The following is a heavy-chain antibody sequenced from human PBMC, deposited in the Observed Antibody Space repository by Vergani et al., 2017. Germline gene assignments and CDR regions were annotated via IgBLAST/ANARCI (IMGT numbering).Heavy chain of an antibody. J-gene: IGHJ2*01. D-gene: IGHD2-15*01. CDR1: GGSISSYY. CDR3: ARDRRYCSGGSCSCLGYFDL. Sequence: QVQLQESGPGLVKPSETLSLTCTVSGGSISSYYWSWIRQPPGKGLEWIGYIYYSGSTNYNPSLKSRVTISVDTSKNQFSLKLSSVTAADTAVYYCARDRRYCSGGSCSCLGYFDLWGRGTLVTVSS. CDR2: IYYSGST. V-gene: IGHV4-59*01.